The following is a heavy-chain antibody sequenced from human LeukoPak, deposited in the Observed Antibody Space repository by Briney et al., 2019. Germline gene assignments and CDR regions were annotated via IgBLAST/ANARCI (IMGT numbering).Heavy chain of an antibody. CDR1: GGTFSHYA. CDR3: AKDRASSSWSRDAFDI. D-gene: IGHD6-13*01. V-gene: IGHV1-69*05. Sequence: SVKVSCKASGGTFSHYAISWVRQAPGQGLEWMGGIIPIFGTANYAQKFQGRVTITTDESTSTVYMEVSSVRFEDTAVYYCAKDRASSSWSRDAFDIWGQGTVVTVSS. J-gene: IGHJ3*02. CDR2: IIPIFGTA.